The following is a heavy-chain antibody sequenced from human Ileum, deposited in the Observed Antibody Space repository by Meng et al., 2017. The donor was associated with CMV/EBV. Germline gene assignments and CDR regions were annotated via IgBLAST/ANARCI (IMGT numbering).Heavy chain of an antibody. D-gene: IGHD3-3*01. CDR3: VRDLISGVVPLGY. V-gene: IGHV3-74*01. CDR2: ISTDGSVT. Sequence: SWAASGFTFSSYWMHWARQVPGKELVWISRISTDGSVTNYADSVKGRFTISRDNAKNTLYLQMNSLRVEDTAIYYCVRDLISGVVPLGYWGQGTLVTVSS. J-gene: IGHJ4*02. CDR1: GFTFSSYW.